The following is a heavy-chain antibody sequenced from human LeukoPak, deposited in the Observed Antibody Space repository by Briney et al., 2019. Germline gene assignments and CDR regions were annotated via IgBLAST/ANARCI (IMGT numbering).Heavy chain of an antibody. Sequence: PSETLSLTCTVSGGSISSYYWSWIRQPAGKGLEWIGRIYTSGSTNYNPSLKSRVTIPVDTSKNQFSLKLSSLTAADTAVYYCARLRRSRLAEFDYWGQGTLVTVSS. CDR1: GGSISSYY. CDR3: ARLRRSRLAEFDY. J-gene: IGHJ4*02. D-gene: IGHD3-3*02. V-gene: IGHV4-4*07. CDR2: IYTSGST.